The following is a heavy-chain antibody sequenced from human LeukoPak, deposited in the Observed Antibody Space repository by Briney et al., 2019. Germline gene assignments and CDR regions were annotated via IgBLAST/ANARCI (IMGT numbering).Heavy chain of an antibody. CDR1: GDSISSYY. CDR2: IYYSGST. Sequence: PSETLSLTCTVSGDSISSYYWSWIRQPPGKGLEWIGYIYYSGSTNYNPSLKSRVTISVDTSKNQFSLKLSSVTAADTAVYYCARGLRAYGGNPGWGQGTLVTVSS. J-gene: IGHJ4*02. V-gene: IGHV4-59*12. CDR3: ARGLRAYGGNPG. D-gene: IGHD4-23*01.